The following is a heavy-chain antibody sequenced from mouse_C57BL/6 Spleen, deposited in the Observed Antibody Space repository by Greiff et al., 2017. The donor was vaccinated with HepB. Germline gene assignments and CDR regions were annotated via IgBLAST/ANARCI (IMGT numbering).Heavy chain of an antibody. V-gene: IGHV1-55*01. Sequence: VQLQQSGAELVKPGASVKMSCKASGYTFTSYWITWVKRRPGQGLEWIGDIYPGSGSTNYNEKFKSKATLTVDTASSTAYMQLSSLTSEDSAVYYCARGGDYKCWYFDVWGTGTTVTVSS. CDR2: IYPGSGST. J-gene: IGHJ1*03. CDR1: GYTFTSYW. CDR3: ARGGDYKCWYFDV. D-gene: IGHD2-12*01.